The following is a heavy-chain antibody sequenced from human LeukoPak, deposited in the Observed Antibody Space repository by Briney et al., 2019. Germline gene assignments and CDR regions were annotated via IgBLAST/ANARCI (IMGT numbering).Heavy chain of an antibody. J-gene: IGHJ4*02. CDR3: ARGSENNFDSSGPIGF. CDR2: MNPHSGNT. CDR1: GYRFTSYD. V-gene: IGHV1-8*01. Sequence: GASVKVSCKTSGYRFTSYDINWVRQTTGQGLEWMGWMNPHSGNTGYSQKFQGRLTLPRNTSITTAYMELSSLTSEDTAVYYCARGSENNFDSSGPIGFWGQGTLVTVSS. D-gene: IGHD3-22*01.